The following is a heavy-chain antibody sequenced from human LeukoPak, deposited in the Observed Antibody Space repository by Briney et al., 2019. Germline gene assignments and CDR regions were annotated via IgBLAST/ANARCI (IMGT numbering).Heavy chain of an antibody. D-gene: IGHD3-3*01. Sequence: GESLKISCKGSGYTFSSYWIGWVRQMPGKGLEWMGIIYPGDSDTIYSPSFRGQVTISADKSADSTYLQWASLKASDSGTYYCARQGYDYHYYYMDFWGKGTTVTVSS. CDR3: ARQGYDYHYYYMDF. CDR2: IYPGDSDT. V-gene: IGHV5-51*01. J-gene: IGHJ6*03. CDR1: GYTFSSYW.